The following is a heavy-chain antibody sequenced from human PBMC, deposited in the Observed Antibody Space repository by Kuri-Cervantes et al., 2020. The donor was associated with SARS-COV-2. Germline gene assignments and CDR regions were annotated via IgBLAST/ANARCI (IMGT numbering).Heavy chain of an antibody. V-gene: IGHV4-59*01. Sequence: ESLKISCGVSGGSISSYYWSWIRQPPGKGLEWIGSMYYSGITNYNPSLKSRVTMSVDTSKNQFSLKLSSVTAADTAVYYCAREPQYGDYFDYWGQGTLVTVSS. CDR1: GGSISSYY. CDR3: AREPQYGDYFDY. J-gene: IGHJ4*02. D-gene: IGHD4-17*01. CDR2: MYYSGIT.